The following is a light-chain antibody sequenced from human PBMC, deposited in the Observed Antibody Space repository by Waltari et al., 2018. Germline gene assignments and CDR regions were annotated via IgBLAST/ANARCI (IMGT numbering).Light chain of an antibody. J-gene: IGKJ5*01. CDR3: QQFKTYPLT. V-gene: IGKV1-9*01. Sequence: TCRASQDISSYLAWYQQKPGKAPNLLMYAAFTWQSGVPSRFSGSGSGTDFTLTISSLQPEDFATYYCQQFKTYPLTFGQGTRLEIK. CDR2: AAF. CDR1: QDISSY.